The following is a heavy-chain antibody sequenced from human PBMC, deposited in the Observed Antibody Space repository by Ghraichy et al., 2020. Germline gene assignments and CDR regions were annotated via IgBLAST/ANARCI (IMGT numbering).Heavy chain of an antibody. Sequence: GGSLRLSCAASGFIFSGYWMSWVRQAPGKGPEWVANIKKDGSAKYYVDSVKGRFTISRDNAENSLYLQMNSLRAEDTAVYYCARDLGGGWYFDYWGQGALVTVSS. V-gene: IGHV3-7*01. CDR1: GFIFSGYW. D-gene: IGHD6-19*01. CDR2: IKKDGSAK. CDR3: ARDLGGGWYFDY. J-gene: IGHJ4*02.